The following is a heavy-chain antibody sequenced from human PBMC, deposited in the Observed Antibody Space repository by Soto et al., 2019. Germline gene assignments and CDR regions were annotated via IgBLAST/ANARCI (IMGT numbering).Heavy chain of an antibody. CDR3: ARLSGWYRGVDY. CDR2: INHSGST. V-gene: IGHV4-34*01. J-gene: IGHJ4*02. D-gene: IGHD6-19*01. CDR1: GGSFSGYY. Sequence: SETLSLTCAVYGGSFSGYYWSWIRQPPGKGLEWIGEINHSGSTNYNPSLKSRVTISVDTSKNQFSLKLSSVTAADTAVYYCARLSGWYRGVDYWGQGTLVTVSS.